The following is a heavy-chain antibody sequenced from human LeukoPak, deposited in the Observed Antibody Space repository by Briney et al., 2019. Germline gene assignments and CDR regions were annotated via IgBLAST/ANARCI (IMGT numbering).Heavy chain of an antibody. CDR3: ARDRGKMPNYYYYGMDV. D-gene: IGHD3-10*01. CDR1: GFIFSTYS. CDR2: ISSSSSYI. V-gene: IGHV3-21*01. Sequence: PGGSLRLSCAASGFIFSTYSMNWVRQAPGKGLERVSSISSSSSYIYYADSVKGRFTISRDNAKNSLYLQMNSLRAEDTAVYYCARDRGKMPNYYYYGMDVWGQGTTVTVSS. J-gene: IGHJ6*02.